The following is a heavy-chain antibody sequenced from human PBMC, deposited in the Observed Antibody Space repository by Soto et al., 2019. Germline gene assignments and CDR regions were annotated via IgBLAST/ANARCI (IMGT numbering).Heavy chain of an antibody. J-gene: IGHJ4*02. CDR2: IWYDGSNK. CDR1: GFTFSSYG. Sequence: QVQLVESGGGVVQPGRSLRLSCAASGFTFSSYGMHWVRQAPGKGLEWVAVIWYDGSNKYYADSVKGRFTISRDKSKNTLYLQMNRLRAEDTAVYYCASGTYSGGWCLDYWGQGTLVTVSS. V-gene: IGHV3-33*01. D-gene: IGHD6-19*01. CDR3: ASGTYSGGWCLDY.